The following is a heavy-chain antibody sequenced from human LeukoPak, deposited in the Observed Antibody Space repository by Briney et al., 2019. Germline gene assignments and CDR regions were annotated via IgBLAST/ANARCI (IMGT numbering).Heavy chain of an antibody. V-gene: IGHV3-30*04. CDR3: ARDLLRGLDY. D-gene: IGHD3-10*01. J-gene: IGHJ4*02. CDR1: GFTFSSYA. Sequence: GGSLRLSCAASGFTFSSYAMHWVRQAPGKGLEWVAVISYDGSNKYYADSVKGRFTISRDNSKNTLYLQMNSLRAGDTAVYYCARDLLRGLDYWGQGTLVTVSS. CDR2: ISYDGSNK.